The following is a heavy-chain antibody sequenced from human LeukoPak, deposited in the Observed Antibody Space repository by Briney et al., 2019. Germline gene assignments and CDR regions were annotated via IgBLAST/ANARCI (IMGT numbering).Heavy chain of an antibody. CDR2: INPSGGST. CDR3: ARAGYDSSGYYSY. D-gene: IGHD3-22*01. Sequence: ASVKVSCKASGYTFTNYYVRWMRQAPGQGLESMGIINPSGGSTSYAQKFQGRVTMTRDTSTSTVYMELSSLRSDDTAVYYCARAGYDSSGYYSYWGQGTLVTVSS. J-gene: IGHJ4*02. CDR1: GYTFTNYY. V-gene: IGHV1-46*01.